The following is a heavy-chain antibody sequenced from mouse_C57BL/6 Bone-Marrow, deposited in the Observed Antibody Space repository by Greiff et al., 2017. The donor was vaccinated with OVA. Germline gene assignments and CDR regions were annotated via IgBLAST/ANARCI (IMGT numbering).Heavy chain of an antibody. CDR3: TTVSDYAMDY. J-gene: IGHJ4*01. Sequence: EVQVVESGAELVRPGASVKLSCTASGFNIKDDYMHWVKQRPEQGLEWIGWIDPENGDTEYASKFQGKATITADTSSNTAYLQLSSLTSEDTAVYYCTTVSDYAMDYWGQGTSVTVSS. CDR1: GFNIKDDY. V-gene: IGHV14-4*01. D-gene: IGHD3-1*01. CDR2: IDPENGDT.